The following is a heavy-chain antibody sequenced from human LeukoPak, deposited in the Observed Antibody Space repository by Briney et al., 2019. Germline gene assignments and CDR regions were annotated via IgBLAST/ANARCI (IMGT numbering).Heavy chain of an antibody. CDR2: ISYDGSNK. V-gene: IGHV3-30-3*01. J-gene: IGHJ4*02. D-gene: IGHD6-13*01. CDR3: ARDYVWQQLVNYFDY. CDR1: GFTFSSYA. Sequence: PGRSLRLSCAASGFTFSSYAMHWVRQAPGKVLEWVAVISYDGSNKYYADSVKGRFTISRDNSKNTLYLQMNSLRAEDTAVYYCARDYVWQQLVNYFDYWGQGTLVTVSS.